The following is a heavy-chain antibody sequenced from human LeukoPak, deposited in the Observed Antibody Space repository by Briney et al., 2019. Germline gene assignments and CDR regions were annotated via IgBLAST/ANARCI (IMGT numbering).Heavy chain of an antibody. J-gene: IGHJ4*02. Sequence: GGSLRLSCAASGFTFSSYAMHWVRQAPGKGLEWVAVISYDGSNKYYADSVKGRFTISRDNSKNTLYLQMNSLRAEDTAVYYCARARLHHTYGSGTNFDYWGQGTLVTVSS. CDR2: ISYDGSNK. CDR3: ARARLHHTYGSGTNFDY. D-gene: IGHD3-10*01. CDR1: GFTFSSYA. V-gene: IGHV3-30*04.